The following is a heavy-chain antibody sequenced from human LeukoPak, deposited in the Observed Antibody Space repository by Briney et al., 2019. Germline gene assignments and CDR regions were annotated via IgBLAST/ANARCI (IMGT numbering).Heavy chain of an antibody. Sequence: GGSLRLSCAASGFTFSSYWMNWVRQAPGKGLEWVANIKQDGSEKYYVDSVKGRFTIPRDNARNSLYLQMNSLRAEDTAIYYCARGMAIAANWFDPWGQGTLVTVSS. D-gene: IGHD2-15*01. V-gene: IGHV3-7*01. J-gene: IGHJ5*02. CDR2: IKQDGSEK. CDR1: GFTFSSYW. CDR3: ARGMAIAANWFDP.